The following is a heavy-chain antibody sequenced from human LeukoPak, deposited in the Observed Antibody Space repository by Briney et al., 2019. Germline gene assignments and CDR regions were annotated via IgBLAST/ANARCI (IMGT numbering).Heavy chain of an antibody. J-gene: IGHJ4*02. Sequence: PSETLSLTCTVSGGSISSSSYYWGWIRQPPGKGLEWIGEIYHSGSTNYNPSLKSRVTISVDKSKNQFSLKLSSVTAADTAVYYCASWSTQKEVGGYWGQGTLVTVSS. CDR3: ASWSTQKEVGGY. CDR2: IYHSGST. D-gene: IGHD1-26*01. CDR1: GGSISSSSYY. V-gene: IGHV4-39*07.